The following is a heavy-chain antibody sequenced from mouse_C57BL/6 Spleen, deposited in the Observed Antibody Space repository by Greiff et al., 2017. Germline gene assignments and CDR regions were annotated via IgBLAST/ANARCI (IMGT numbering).Heavy chain of an antibody. CDR2: IDPSDSYT. CDR1: GYTFTSYW. D-gene: IGHD1-1*01. J-gene: IGHJ1*03. Sequence: QVQLQQPGAELVRPGTSVKLSCKASGYTFTSYWMHWVKQRPGQGLEWIGVIDPSDSYTNYNQKFKGKATLTVDTSSSTAYMQLSSLTSEDSAVYYCARSPVVATGYFDVWGTGTTVTVSS. V-gene: IGHV1-59*01. CDR3: ARSPVVATGYFDV.